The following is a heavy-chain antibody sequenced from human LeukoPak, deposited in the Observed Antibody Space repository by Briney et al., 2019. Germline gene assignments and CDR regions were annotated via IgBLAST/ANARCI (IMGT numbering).Heavy chain of an antibody. Sequence: SGTLSLTCAVSGGSISSSNWWSWVRQPPGKGLEWIGSIYYGGSTYYNPSLKSRVAISVDTSKNQFSLKVSSVTAADAAVYYCARHFYSYHYMDVWGKGTTVTISS. V-gene: IGHV4-4*02. CDR1: GGSISSSNW. CDR3: ARHFYSYHYMDV. CDR2: IYYGGST. J-gene: IGHJ6*03.